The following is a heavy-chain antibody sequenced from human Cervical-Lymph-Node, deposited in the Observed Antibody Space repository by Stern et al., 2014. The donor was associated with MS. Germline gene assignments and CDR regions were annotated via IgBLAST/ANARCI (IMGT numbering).Heavy chain of an antibody. Sequence: QVQLQESGPGLVKPSETLSLTCTVSGGSLNNYYWSWIRQPAGKGLEWIGRIYTTGSTAYNPSLKSRITMSVDTSKNQFSLKLKSVTAADTAVYFCARAGLRSLKYSGVDVWGQGTTVSVSS. D-gene: IGHD3-10*01. CDR3: ARAGLRSLKYSGVDV. CDR2: IYTTGST. J-gene: IGHJ6*02. V-gene: IGHV4-4*07. CDR1: GGSLNNYY.